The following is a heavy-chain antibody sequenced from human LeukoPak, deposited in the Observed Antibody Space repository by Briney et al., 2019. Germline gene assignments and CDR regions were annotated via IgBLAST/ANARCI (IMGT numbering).Heavy chain of an antibody. Sequence: GSLRLSCAASGFTFSNYAMHWVRQAPGKGLEWVAVISFAGNGEFYADSVKGRFAISRDNSKNTLYLQMNSLRTEDTAMYYCAKDEVGRYCSSTSCYSRFDYWGQGTLVTVSS. CDR1: GFTFSNYA. CDR2: ISFAGNGE. V-gene: IGHV3-30*18. CDR3: AKDEVGRYCSSTSCYSRFDY. J-gene: IGHJ4*02. D-gene: IGHD2-2*02.